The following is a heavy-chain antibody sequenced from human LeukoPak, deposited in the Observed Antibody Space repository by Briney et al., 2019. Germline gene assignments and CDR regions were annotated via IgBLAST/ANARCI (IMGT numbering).Heavy chain of an antibody. V-gene: IGHV1-18*01. CDR1: GYTFTSYG. J-gene: IGHJ3*02. CDR2: ISAYNGNT. D-gene: IGHD1-1*01. Sequence: ASVKVSCTASGYTFTSYGYSWVRQAPGQGLEWMGWISAYNGNTNYAQKLQGRVTMTTVASTSTVYMELRSLTSDDTAVYYCARAKTLEPTPSNAFDIWGPGTMVTVSS. CDR3: ARAKTLEPTPSNAFDI.